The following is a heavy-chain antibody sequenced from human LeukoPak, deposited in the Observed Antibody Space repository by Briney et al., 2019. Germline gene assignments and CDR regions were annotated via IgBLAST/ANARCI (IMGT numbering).Heavy chain of an antibody. CDR1: GFSFSDHE. CDR2: ISSSGSDK. Sequence: PGGSLRLSCAASGFSFSDHEMSWVRQAPGKGLEWVSYISSSGSDKYYPDSVKGRFTISRDNAKNSLYLQMNSLRAEDTAVYYCARRTSGAFAIWGQGTKVTVSS. V-gene: IGHV3-48*03. J-gene: IGHJ3*02. CDR3: ARRTSGAFAI.